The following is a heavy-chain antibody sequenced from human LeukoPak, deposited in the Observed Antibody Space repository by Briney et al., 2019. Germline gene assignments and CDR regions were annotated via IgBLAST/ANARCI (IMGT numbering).Heavy chain of an antibody. D-gene: IGHD6-13*01. CDR3: ARGDELVPYYYGMDV. CDR1: GYTFTGYY. J-gene: IGHJ6*02. CDR2: INPNSGGT. Sequence: ASVKVSCKASGYTFTGYYMHWVRQAPGQGLEWMGWINPNSGGTNYAQKFQGWVTMTRDTSISTAYMELSRLRSDDTAVYYCARGDELVPYYYGMDVWGQGTTVTVSS. V-gene: IGHV1-2*04.